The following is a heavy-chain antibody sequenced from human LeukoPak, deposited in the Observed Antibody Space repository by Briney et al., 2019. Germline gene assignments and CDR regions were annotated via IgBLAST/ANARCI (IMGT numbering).Heavy chain of an antibody. CDR3: ARDPPVQKVDYYMDV. Sequence: GGSLRLTCAASGFTFSRYSMNWVRQAPGKGLEWVSYISSSSSTIYYADSVKGRFTISRDNAKNSLYLQMNSLRAKDTAVYYCARDPPVQKVDYYMDVWGKGTTVTVSS. CDR1: GFTFSRYS. J-gene: IGHJ6*03. CDR2: ISSSSSTI. V-gene: IGHV3-48*04.